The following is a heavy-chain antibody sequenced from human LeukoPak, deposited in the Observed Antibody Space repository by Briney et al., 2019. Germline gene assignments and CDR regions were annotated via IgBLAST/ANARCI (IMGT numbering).Heavy chain of an antibody. Sequence: SVKVSCKASGFTFTSSAMQWVRQARGQRLEWIGWIVVGSGNTNYAQKFQERVTITRDMSTSTAYMELSSLRSEDTAVYYCARESYSNYQPDYFDYWGQGTLVTVSS. CDR3: ARESYSNYQPDYFDY. J-gene: IGHJ4*02. V-gene: IGHV1-58*02. D-gene: IGHD4-11*01. CDR1: GFTFTSSA. CDR2: IVVGSGNT.